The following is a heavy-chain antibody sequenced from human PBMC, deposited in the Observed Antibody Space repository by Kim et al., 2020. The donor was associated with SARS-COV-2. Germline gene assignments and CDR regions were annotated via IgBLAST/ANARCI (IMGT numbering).Heavy chain of an antibody. Sequence: SETLSLTCSVSGDSISGSNYYWSWIRQHPGKGLEWIGYIYYSGSTYYNPSLKSRITISVDTSKNQFSLKLNSMTAADTAVYFCARADYGENLGLFDYWGQGTLVSVSS. CDR2: IYYSGST. J-gene: IGHJ4*02. V-gene: IGHV4-31*03. CDR3: ARADYGENLGLFDY. CDR1: GDSISGSNYY. D-gene: IGHD4-17*01.